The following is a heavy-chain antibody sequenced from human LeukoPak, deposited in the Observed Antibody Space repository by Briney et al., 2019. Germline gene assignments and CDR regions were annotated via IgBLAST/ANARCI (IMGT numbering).Heavy chain of an antibody. J-gene: IGHJ5*02. CDR2: IHYSGST. V-gene: IGHV4-39*01. CDR1: GGSISSSSYY. CDR3: ARNLVMGRGVMILKKPCWFDP. Sequence: SETLSLTCTVSGGSISSSSYYWGWIRQPPGKGLEWIGSIHYSGSTDYNSTLKSRVTISVDTSKNQFSLKLSSVTAADTAVYYCARNLVMGRGVMILKKPCWFDPWGQGTLVTVSS. D-gene: IGHD3-10*01.